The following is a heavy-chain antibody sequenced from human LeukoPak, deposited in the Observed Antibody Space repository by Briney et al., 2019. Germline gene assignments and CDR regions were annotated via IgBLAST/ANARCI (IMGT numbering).Heavy chain of an antibody. CDR2: IKQDGSDK. CDR3: AKSHSYGFDY. Sequence: PGGSLRLSCAASGFTCSSYWMSWVRQAPGKGLDWVANIKQDGSDKYYVDSVKGRFTISRDNAKNSLYLQMNSLRAEDTAVYYCAKSHSYGFDYWGQGTLVTVSS. V-gene: IGHV3-7*01. CDR1: GFTCSSYW. J-gene: IGHJ4*02. D-gene: IGHD5-18*01.